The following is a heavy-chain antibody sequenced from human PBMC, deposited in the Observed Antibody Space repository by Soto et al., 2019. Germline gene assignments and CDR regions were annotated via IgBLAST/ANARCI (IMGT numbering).Heavy chain of an antibody. V-gene: IGHV3-23*01. CDR2: ISGSGGST. J-gene: IGHJ1*01. D-gene: IGHD2-15*01. CDR1: GFTFSSYA. Sequence: LRLSCAASGFTFSSYAMSWVRQAPGKGLEWVSAISGSGGSTYYADSVKGRFTISRDNSKNTLYLQMNSLRAEDTAVYYCAKDPPTDCSGGSCYPGAEYFQHWGQGTLVTVSS. CDR3: AKDPPTDCSGGSCYPGAEYFQH.